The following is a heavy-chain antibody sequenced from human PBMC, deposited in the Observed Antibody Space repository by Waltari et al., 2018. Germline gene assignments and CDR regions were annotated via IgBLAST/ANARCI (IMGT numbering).Heavy chain of an antibody. CDR3: ARVYDSSGYYYGLYYYYGMDV. D-gene: IGHD3-22*01. V-gene: IGHV4-4*07. J-gene: IGHJ6*02. CDR2: IYTSGST. CDR1: GGSISSYY. Sequence: QVQLQESGPGLVKPSETLSLTCTVSGGSISSYYWSWIRPPAGKGLGWIGRIYTSGSTNYNPSLKSRVTMSVDTSKNQFSLKLSSVTAADTAVYYCARVYDSSGYYYGLYYYYGMDVWGQGTTVTVSS.